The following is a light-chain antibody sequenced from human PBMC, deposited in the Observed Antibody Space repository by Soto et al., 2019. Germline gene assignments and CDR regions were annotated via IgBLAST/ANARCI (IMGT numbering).Light chain of an antibody. CDR1: QSVLYSPNNKNY. Sequence: DIVMTQSPDSLDVSLGEMATINCKSSQSVLYSPNNKNYLAWYQHKPGQPPKMLIYWASIRESGVPDRFSGSGSGTDFTLTISSLQSEDVAVYYCQQYYTNSWSFGQGTKVEIK. CDR3: QQYYTNSWS. V-gene: IGKV4-1*01. J-gene: IGKJ1*01. CDR2: WAS.